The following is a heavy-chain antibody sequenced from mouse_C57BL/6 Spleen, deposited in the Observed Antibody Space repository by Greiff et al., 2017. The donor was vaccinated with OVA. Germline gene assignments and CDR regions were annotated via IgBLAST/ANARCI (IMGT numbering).Heavy chain of an antibody. J-gene: IGHJ3*01. CDR2: IYPGDGDT. Sequence: QVQLQQSGAELVKPGASVKISCKASGYAFSSYWMYWVKQRPGKGLEWIGQIYPGDGDTNYNGKFKGKATLTADKSSSTAYMQLSSLTSEDSAVYFCARSDPQGAWFAYWGQGTLVTVSA. CDR3: ARSDPQGAWFAY. CDR1: GYAFSSYW. V-gene: IGHV1-80*01.